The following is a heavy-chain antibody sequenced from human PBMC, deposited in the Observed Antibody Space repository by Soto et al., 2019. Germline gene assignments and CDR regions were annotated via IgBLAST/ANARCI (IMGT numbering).Heavy chain of an antibody. CDR3: ARDSIGRTAFRGSLDY. CDR2: IRFDGTDE. V-gene: IGHV3-33*01. J-gene: IGHJ4*02. D-gene: IGHD3-3*02. CDR1: KSIFTGYG. Sequence: QVLLVESGGGVAQPGRSLRLSCAASKSIFTGYGMHWVRQTPGKGLEWVAVIRFDGTDEHYADSVKGRFTISRDNSKNMLYLQMNRLRVEDTALYYCARDSIGRTAFRGSLDYWGQGTLVTVSS.